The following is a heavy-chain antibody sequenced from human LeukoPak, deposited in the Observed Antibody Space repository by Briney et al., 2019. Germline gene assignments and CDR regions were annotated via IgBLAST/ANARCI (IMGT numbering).Heavy chain of an antibody. CDR1: GGSFSGYY. CDR3: ARHFDRDGYKSNAFDI. Sequence: NPSETLSLTCAVYGGSFSGYYWSWIRQPPGKGLEWIGEINHSGSTNYNPSLKSRVTISVDTSKNQFSLKLSSVTAADTAVYYCARHFDRDGYKSNAFDIWGKGTTVTVSS. J-gene: IGHJ6*04. CDR2: INHSGST. D-gene: IGHD5-24*01. V-gene: IGHV4-34*01.